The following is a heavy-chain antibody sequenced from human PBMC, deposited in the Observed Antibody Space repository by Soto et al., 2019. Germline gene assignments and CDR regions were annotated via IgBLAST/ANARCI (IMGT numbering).Heavy chain of an antibody. CDR1: GGSISSSSYY. D-gene: IGHD2-21*02. V-gene: IGHV4-39*01. CDR2: IYYSGSS. Sequence: LSLTCTVSGGSISSSSYYWGWIRQPPGKGLEWIGSIYYSGSSYYNPSLKSRVTISVDTSKNQFSLKLRSVTAADTAVYFCARQRLLRLKPDFDIWGQGTLVTVSS. J-gene: IGHJ4*02. CDR3: ARQRLLRLKPDFDI.